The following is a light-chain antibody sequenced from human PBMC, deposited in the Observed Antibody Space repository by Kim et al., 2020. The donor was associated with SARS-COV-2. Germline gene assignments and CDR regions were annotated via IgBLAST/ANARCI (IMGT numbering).Light chain of an antibody. CDR1: KLGDKY. CDR3: QAWDSSTSYV. J-gene: IGLJ1*01. CDR2: QDS. Sequence: SYELTQPPSVSVSPGQTASITCSGDKLGDKYACWYQQKPGQSPVLVIYQDSKRPSGIPERFSGSNSGNTATPTISGTQAMDEADYYCQAWDSSTSYVFGT. V-gene: IGLV3-1*01.